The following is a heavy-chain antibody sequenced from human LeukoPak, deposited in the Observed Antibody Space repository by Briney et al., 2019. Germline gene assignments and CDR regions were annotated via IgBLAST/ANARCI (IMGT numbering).Heavy chain of an antibody. CDR3: AKALSYSGIDY. Sequence: GGSLRLSCEASGFTFSYYWMHWVRQAPGKGLVWVSRIKSDGKVTEYADFEKGRFTISRDNAKNTLYLQMNSLRVEDTAVYYCAKALSYSGIDYWGQGTLVTVSS. D-gene: IGHD1-26*01. V-gene: IGHV3-74*01. CDR1: GFTFSYYW. J-gene: IGHJ4*02. CDR2: IKSDGKVT.